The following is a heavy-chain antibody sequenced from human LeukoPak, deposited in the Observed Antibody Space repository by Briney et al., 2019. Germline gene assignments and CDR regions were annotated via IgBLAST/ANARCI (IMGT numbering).Heavy chain of an antibody. J-gene: IGHJ5*02. V-gene: IGHV1-18*04. CDR1: GYTFTGYY. D-gene: IGHD5-18*01. CDR2: TSAYNGNT. CDR3: ARDLNTAMVIGYNWFDP. Sequence: GASVKVSCKASGYTFTGYYMHWVRQAPGQGLEWMGWTSAYNGNTNYAQKLQGRVTMTTDTSTSTAYMELRSLRSDDTAVYYCARDLNTAMVIGYNWFDPWGQGTLVTVSS.